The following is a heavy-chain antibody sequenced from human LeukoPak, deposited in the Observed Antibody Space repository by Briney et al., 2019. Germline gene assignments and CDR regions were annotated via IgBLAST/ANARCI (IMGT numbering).Heavy chain of an antibody. CDR2: ISGSGGST. J-gene: IGHJ6*03. CDR1: GFTFSSYA. CDR3: AKMKGHPLPKYYMDV. V-gene: IGHV3-23*01. Sequence: GGSLRLSCAASGFTFSSYAMSWVRQAPGKGLEWVSAISGSGGSTYYADSVKGRFTISRDNSKNTLYLEMNSLRAEDTAIYYCAKMKGHPLPKYYMDVWGQGTTVTVS.